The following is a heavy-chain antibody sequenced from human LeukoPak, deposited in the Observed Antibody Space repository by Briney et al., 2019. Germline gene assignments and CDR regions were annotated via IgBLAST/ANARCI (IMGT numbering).Heavy chain of an antibody. CDR2: INYRGAV. J-gene: IGHJ6*03. CDR1: DGSPTGTRYY. D-gene: IGHD4-17*01. V-gene: IGHV4-39*06. Sequence: SETLSFTCTVSDGSPTGTRYYWGWFRQTPGKGPEWIGNINYRGAVYYNPSLRSRATISLDTSKNQSPLRLTSVTAADTAVYFCARVTKYDNSRNNYYMDVWGKGTTVTVSS. CDR3: ARVTKYDNSRNNYYMDV.